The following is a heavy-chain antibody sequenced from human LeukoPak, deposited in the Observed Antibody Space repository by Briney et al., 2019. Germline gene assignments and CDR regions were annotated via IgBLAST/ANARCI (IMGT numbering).Heavy chain of an antibody. CDR3: ARHAGFGSGYYHDAFDI. D-gene: IGHD3-22*01. Sequence: SETLSLTCTVSGDSINDYYWSWIRQPPGNRLEWIGWIYYSGSTMYSPSLESRVTISLDTSRTQSSLDLNSVTAADTAVYYYARHAGFGSGYYHDAFDIWGQGSMVIVSS. V-gene: IGHV4-59*08. CDR1: GDSINDYY. CDR2: IYYSGST. J-gene: IGHJ3*02.